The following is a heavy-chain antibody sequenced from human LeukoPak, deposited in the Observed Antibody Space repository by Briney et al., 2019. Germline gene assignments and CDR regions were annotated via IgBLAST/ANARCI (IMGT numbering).Heavy chain of an antibody. CDR3: ARDRDCSGSSCYPLDY. CDR2: INPNSGGT. J-gene: IGHJ4*02. Sequence: ASVKVSCKASGYTFTDYYMHWVRQAPGQGLEWMGWINPNSGGTNYAQKFQGRVTMTRDTSITTAYVELSRLRSDDTAVYYCARDRDCSGSSCYPLDYWGQGTLVTVSS. D-gene: IGHD2-15*01. V-gene: IGHV1-2*02. CDR1: GYTFTDYY.